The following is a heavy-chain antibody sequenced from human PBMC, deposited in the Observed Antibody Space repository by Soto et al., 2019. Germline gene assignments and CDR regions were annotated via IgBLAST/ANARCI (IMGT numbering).Heavy chain of an antibody. CDR1: GYPFTSYG. V-gene: IGHV1-18*04. CDR2: ISAYNGNT. D-gene: IGHD6-13*01. J-gene: IGHJ5*02. CDR3: ATGIAAAGFNWFDP. Sequence: XSVKGSCKASGYPFTSYGISLVREARGQGLEWMGWISAYNGNTNYAQKLQCRVTMTTDTSTSTAYMELRSLRSDDTAVYYCATGIAAAGFNWFDPWGQGTLVTVSS.